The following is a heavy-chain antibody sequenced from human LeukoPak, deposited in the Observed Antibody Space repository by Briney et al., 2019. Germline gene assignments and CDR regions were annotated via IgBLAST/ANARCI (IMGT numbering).Heavy chain of an antibody. D-gene: IGHD4-17*01. V-gene: IGHV3-23*01. J-gene: IGHJ4*02. Sequence: GESLKISCKGSGFTFSSHTMSWVRQASGMGLEWVSSVSAGGDSTYYAASVQGQFTISRDNSKNTLFLQLNSLRPEDTAVYYCAKRARTTVTTLNSWGQGTLVTVSS. CDR2: VSAGGDST. CDR1: GFTFSSHT. CDR3: AKRARTTVTTLNS.